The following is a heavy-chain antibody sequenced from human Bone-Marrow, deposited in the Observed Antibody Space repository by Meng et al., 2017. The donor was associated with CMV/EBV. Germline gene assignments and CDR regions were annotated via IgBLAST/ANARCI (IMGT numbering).Heavy chain of an antibody. Sequence: GESLKISCAASGFTFSTYSMNWVRQAPGKGLEWVSYISSSSGTIYYADSVKGRFTISRDNAKNSLYLQMNSLRAEDTAVYYCARDPPSGATFDSWGPGTLVTVSS. CDR2: ISSSSGTI. V-gene: IGHV3-48*04. J-gene: IGHJ4*02. CDR3: ARDPPSGATFDS. D-gene: IGHD4-17*01. CDR1: GFTFSTYS.